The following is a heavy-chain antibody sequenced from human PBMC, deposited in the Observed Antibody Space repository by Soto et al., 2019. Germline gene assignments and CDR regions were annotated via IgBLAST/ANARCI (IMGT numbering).Heavy chain of an antibody. CDR1: GFTFSSYA. Sequence: EVQLLESGGGLVQPGGSLRLSCAASGFTFSSYAMSWVRQAPGKGLEWVSAISGSGGSTYYADSVKGWFTISRDNSKNTLYLQMNSLRAEDTAVYYCAKSAMVRGVIRGLYYFDYWGQGTLVTVSS. V-gene: IGHV3-23*01. CDR3: AKSAMVRGVIRGLYYFDY. J-gene: IGHJ4*02. CDR2: ISGSGGST. D-gene: IGHD3-10*01.